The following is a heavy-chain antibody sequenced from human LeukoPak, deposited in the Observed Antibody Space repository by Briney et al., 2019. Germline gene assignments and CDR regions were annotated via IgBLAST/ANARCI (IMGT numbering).Heavy chain of an antibody. CDR1: GFTFSIYG. V-gene: IGHV3-30*02. CDR2: IRYDGSNK. J-gene: IGHJ4*02. D-gene: IGHD1-26*01. CDR3: AKDASLGSYYFDY. Sequence: GGSLRLSCAASGFTFSIYGMHWVRQAPGKGLEWVTFIRYDGSNKNYADSVKGRLTISRDNSKNTLYLQMNSLRAEDTAVYYCAKDASLGSYYFDYWGQGTLVTVSS.